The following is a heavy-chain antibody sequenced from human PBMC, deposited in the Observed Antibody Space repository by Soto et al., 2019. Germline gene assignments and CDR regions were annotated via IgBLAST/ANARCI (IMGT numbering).Heavy chain of an antibody. D-gene: IGHD7-27*01. CDR1: GGTFSSYA. CDR3: ARETGEAGNYYGMDV. Sequence: QVQLVQSGAEVKKPGSSVKVSCKASGGTFSSYAISWVRQAPGQGLEWMGGIIPIFGTANYAQKFQGRVTITADEATRTDYRELSSMRSEDTAVYYCARETGEAGNYYGMDVWGQGTTVTVSS. J-gene: IGHJ6*02. CDR2: IIPIFGTA. V-gene: IGHV1-69*12.